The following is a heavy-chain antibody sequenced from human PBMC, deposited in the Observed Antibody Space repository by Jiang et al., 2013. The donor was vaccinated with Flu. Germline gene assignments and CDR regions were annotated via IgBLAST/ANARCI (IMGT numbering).Heavy chain of an antibody. J-gene: IGHJ4*01. CDR2: ISVGGVST. D-gene: IGHD2-15*01. CDR1: GFTFSTHA. Sequence: VQLVESGGGLVQPGGSLRLSCAASGFTFSTHAMNWVRQAPGKGLEWVSRISVGGVSTYYADSVRGRFIISRDNSKNTLSLQMNSLRAEDTAVYYCAKGPLAAGGAYSDYWG. V-gene: IGHV3-23*04. CDR3: AKGPLAAGGAYSDY.